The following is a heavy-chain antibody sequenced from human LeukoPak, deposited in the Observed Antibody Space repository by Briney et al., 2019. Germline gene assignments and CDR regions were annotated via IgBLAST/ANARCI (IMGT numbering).Heavy chain of an antibody. J-gene: IGHJ6*03. Sequence: GASVKVSCKASGYTFTGYYMHWVRQAPGQGLEWMGWINPNSGGTNYAQKFQGRVTMTRDTSISTAYMDLSRLRSDDTAVYYCARSYDYGRYYYYMDVWGKGTTVTISS. CDR1: GYTFTGYY. D-gene: IGHD4-17*01. CDR2: INPNSGGT. V-gene: IGHV1-2*02. CDR3: ARSYDYGRYYYYMDV.